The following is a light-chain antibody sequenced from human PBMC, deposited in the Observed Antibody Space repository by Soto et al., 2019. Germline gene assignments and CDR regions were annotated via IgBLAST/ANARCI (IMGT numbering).Light chain of an antibody. V-gene: IGLV2-14*01. J-gene: IGLJ2*01. CDR2: EVS. Sequence: QSALTQPASVSGSPGQSITISCTGTSSDVGGYNYVSWYQQHSGKAPKLMIYEVSNRPSGVSNRFSGSKSGNTASLTISGLQTEDEAAYYCSSYTTSTTVIFGGGTKVTVL. CDR1: SSDVGGYNY. CDR3: SSYTTSTTVI.